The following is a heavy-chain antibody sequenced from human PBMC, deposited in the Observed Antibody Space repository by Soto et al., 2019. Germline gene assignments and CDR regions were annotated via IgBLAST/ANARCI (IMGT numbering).Heavy chain of an antibody. CDR3: ARDVFCCGSHGN. CDR1: GFTFVTHW. D-gene: IGHD3-16*01. J-gene: IGHJ4*02. CDR2: IKQDGGEE. Sequence: EVQLVESGGGLVQPGGSLRLSCAASGFTFVTHWMTWVRQAPGKGLEWLANIKQDGGEEYYADSVKGRFTISRDNAENSLFLQMHSLRAEDTAVYYCARDVFCCGSHGNWGQGTTVTVSS. V-gene: IGHV3-7*01.